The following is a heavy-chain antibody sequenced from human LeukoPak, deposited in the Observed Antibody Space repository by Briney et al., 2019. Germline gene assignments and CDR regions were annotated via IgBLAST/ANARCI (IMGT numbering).Heavy chain of an antibody. CDR3: ARAYYYDSSGYHNWFDP. J-gene: IGHJ5*02. CDR2: INHSGST. V-gene: IGHV4-34*01. CDR1: GGSFSGYY. Sequence: SETLSLTCAVYGGSFSGYYWSWIRQPPGKGLEWIGEINHSGSTYYNPSLKSRVTISVDTSKNQFSPKLSSVTAADTAVYYCARAYYYDSSGYHNWFDPWGQGTLVTVSS. D-gene: IGHD3-22*01.